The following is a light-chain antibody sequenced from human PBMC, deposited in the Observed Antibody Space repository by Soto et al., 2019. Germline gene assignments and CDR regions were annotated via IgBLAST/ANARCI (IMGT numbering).Light chain of an antibody. J-gene: IGKJ5*01. V-gene: IGKV1-33*01. CDR2: GAS. CDR1: QDISNY. Sequence: DLQMTQSPSSLSASVGDRVTITCQASQDISNYLNWYQQKPGKVPKLLIYGASNLETGVPSRFSESGSGTDFTFTISSLQPEDIATYYCQHFDNFPRAISVGQGTRLELK. CDR3: QHFDNFPRAIS.